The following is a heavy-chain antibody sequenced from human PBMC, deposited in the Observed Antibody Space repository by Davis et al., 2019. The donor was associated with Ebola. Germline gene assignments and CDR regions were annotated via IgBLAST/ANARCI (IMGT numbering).Heavy chain of an antibody. Sequence: MPSETLSLTCTVSGASINSGDFYWGWVRQHPGKGLEWIGHIYYSGNTNYNPSLKSRVTISVDTSKNQFSLKLSSVSAADTAVYYCARREHNWNYFDYWGQGTLVTVSS. V-gene: IGHV4-30-4*08. CDR3: ARREHNWNYFDY. CDR2: IYYSGNT. CDR1: GASINSGDFY. J-gene: IGHJ4*02. D-gene: IGHD1-20*01.